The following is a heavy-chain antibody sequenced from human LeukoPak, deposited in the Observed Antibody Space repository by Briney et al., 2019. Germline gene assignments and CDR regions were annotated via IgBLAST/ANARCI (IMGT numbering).Heavy chain of an antibody. CDR3: ARDGVSASSFLDY. D-gene: IGHD3-3*01. J-gene: IGHJ4*02. V-gene: IGHV1-18*01. CDR1: GYTFSNYG. CDR2: ISGYNGNT. Sequence: ASVKVSCKASGYTFSNYGISWMRQAPGQGLEWMGWISGYNGNTKYLQNLQGRVTVTTDTSTSTAYMELRSLRSDDTAVYYCARDGVSASSFLDYWGQGTLVTVSS.